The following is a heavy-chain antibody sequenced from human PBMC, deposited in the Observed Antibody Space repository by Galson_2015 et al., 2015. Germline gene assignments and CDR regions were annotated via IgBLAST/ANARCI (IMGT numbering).Heavy chain of an antibody. CDR3: TTEIYHDPLDAFDI. J-gene: IGHJ3*02. D-gene: IGHD1-14*01. CDR2: IKSKTDGGTT. CDR1: GFTFSNAW. V-gene: IGHV3-15*01. Sequence: SLRLSCAASGFTFSNAWMSWVRQAPGKGLEWVGRIKSKTDGGTTDYAAPVKGRFTITRDDSKNTLYLQMNSLKTEDTAVYYCTTEIYHDPLDAFDIWGQGTMVTVSS.